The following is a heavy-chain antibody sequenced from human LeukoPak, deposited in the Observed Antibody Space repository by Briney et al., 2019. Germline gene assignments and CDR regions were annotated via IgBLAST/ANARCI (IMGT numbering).Heavy chain of an antibody. V-gene: IGHV1-69*13. CDR1: GGTFSSYA. Sequence: ASVKVSCKASGGTFSSYAISWVRQAPGQGLEWMGGIIPIFGTANYAQKFQGRVTITADESTSTAFMELSSLRSEDTAVYYCARVRLGYCSGGSCYGNYYYYYGMDVWGQGTTVTVSS. CDR3: ARVRLGYCSGGSCYGNYYYYYGMDV. D-gene: IGHD2-15*01. J-gene: IGHJ6*02. CDR2: IIPIFGTA.